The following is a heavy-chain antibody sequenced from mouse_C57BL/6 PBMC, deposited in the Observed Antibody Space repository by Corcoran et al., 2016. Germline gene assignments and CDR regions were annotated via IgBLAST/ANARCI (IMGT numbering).Heavy chain of an antibody. CDR1: GYSITSGYY. D-gene: IGHD2-5*01. CDR3: ARYSNYGHWYFDV. V-gene: IGHV3-6*01. CDR2: ISYDGSN. Sequence: DVQLQESGPGLVKPSQSLSLTCSVTGYSITSGYYWNWIRQFPGNKLEWMGYISYDGSNNYNPSLKNRISITRDTSKNQFFLKLNSVTTEDTATYDCARYSNYGHWYFDVWGTGTTVTVSS. J-gene: IGHJ1*03.